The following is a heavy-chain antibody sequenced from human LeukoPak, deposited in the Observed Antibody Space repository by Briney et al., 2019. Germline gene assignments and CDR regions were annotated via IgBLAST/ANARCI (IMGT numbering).Heavy chain of an antibody. Sequence: GGSLRLSCAASGFTFSSFGVNWVRQAPGKGLEWVSSISVSNTYIYYTDSVKGRFTISRDNAKNSLYLQMNSLRADDTAVYYCATGGSGGTYYFEYWGQGTLVTVSS. CDR1: GFTFSSFG. CDR2: ISVSNTYI. D-gene: IGHD3-10*01. V-gene: IGHV3-21*01. CDR3: ATGGSGGTYYFEY. J-gene: IGHJ4*02.